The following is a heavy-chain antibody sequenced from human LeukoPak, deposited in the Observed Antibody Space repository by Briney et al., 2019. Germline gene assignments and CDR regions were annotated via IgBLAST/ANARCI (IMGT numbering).Heavy chain of an antibody. Sequence: PSETLSLTCTVSGGSISSGSYYWSWIRQPARKGLEWIGRIYTSGSTNYNPSLKSRVTISVDTSKNQFSLKLSSVTAADTAVYYCAREPPSFGVVIIVWGQGTLVTVSS. CDR3: AREPPSFGVVIIV. J-gene: IGHJ4*02. CDR1: GGSISSGSYY. CDR2: IYTSGST. D-gene: IGHD3-3*01. V-gene: IGHV4-61*02.